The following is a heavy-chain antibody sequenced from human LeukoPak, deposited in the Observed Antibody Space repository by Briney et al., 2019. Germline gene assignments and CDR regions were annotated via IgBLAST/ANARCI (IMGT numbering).Heavy chain of an antibody. CDR2: ISSSGSTI. V-gene: IGHV3-11*01. CDR3: ASRYSSSWYLYYYYGMDV. J-gene: IGHJ6*02. D-gene: IGHD6-13*01. Sequence: GGSLRLSCAASGFTFSDYYMSWIRQAPGKGLEWVSYISSSGSTIYYADSVKGRFTISRDNAKNSLYLQMNSLRAEDTAVYYCASRYSSSWYLYYYYGMDVWGQGTTVTVSS. CDR1: GFTFSDYY.